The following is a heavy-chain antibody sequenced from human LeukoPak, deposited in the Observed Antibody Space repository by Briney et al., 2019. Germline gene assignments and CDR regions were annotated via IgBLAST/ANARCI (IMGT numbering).Heavy chain of an antibody. J-gene: IGHJ4*02. Sequence: PSETLSLTCTVSGGSINSYYWSWIRQPPGKGLEWIGYIYYSGSTNYNSSLKSRVTISVDTSKNQFSLKLSSVTAADTAVYYCARVATTAMVTYFDYWGQGTLVTVSS. D-gene: IGHD5-18*01. CDR3: ARVATTAMVTYFDY. V-gene: IGHV4-59*01. CDR2: IYYSGST. CDR1: GGSINSYY.